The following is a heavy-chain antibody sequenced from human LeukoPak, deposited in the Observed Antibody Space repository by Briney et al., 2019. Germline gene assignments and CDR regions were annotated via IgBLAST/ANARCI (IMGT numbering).Heavy chain of an antibody. CDR3: ARGPEPGLLRPLTY. Sequence: SETLSLTCAVYGGSFSGYYWSWIRQPPGKGLEWIGEINHSGSTNYNPSLKSRVTISVDTSKNQFSLKLSSVTAADTAVYYRARGPEPGLLRPLTYWGQGTLVTVSS. J-gene: IGHJ4*02. CDR2: INHSGST. V-gene: IGHV4-34*01. D-gene: IGHD3-9*01. CDR1: GGSFSGYY.